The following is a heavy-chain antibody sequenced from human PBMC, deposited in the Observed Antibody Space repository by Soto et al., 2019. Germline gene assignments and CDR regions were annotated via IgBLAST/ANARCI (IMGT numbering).Heavy chain of an antibody. CDR2: IDKSGTTR. D-gene: IGHD2-2*01. V-gene: IGHV3-48*02. CDR1: GFTFSSYG. Sequence: EVQLVESGGGLVQPGGSLRLSCVGSGFTFSSYGMNWVRQGPGKGLEWLSCIDKSGTTRYYADSVKGRFTVSRDNAKNSMYLQMNSLRDEDMAVYYCAREGYCVSARCSFLPDVWGQGTTVTVSS. J-gene: IGHJ6*02. CDR3: AREGYCVSARCSFLPDV.